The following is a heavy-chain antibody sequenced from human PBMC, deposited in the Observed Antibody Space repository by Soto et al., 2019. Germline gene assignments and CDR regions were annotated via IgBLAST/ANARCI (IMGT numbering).Heavy chain of an antibody. V-gene: IGHV1-69*13. Sequence: GASVKVSCKASGGTFSSYAISWVRQAPGQGLEWMGGIIPIFGTANYAQKFQGRVTITADESTSTAYMELSSLRSEDTAVYYCAREPLILAWLPYGMDVWGQGTTVTVSS. D-gene: IGHD3-3*01. CDR3: AREPLILAWLPYGMDV. CDR1: GGTFSSYA. J-gene: IGHJ6*02. CDR2: IIPIFGTA.